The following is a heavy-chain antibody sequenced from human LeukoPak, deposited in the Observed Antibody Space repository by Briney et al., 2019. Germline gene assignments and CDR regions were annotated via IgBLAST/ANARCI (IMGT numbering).Heavy chain of an antibody. CDR2: IYYSGST. CDR1: GGSISSSSYY. V-gene: IGHV4-39*01. CDR3: AAGYSSSWYSSGVVWFDP. Sequence: SETLSLTCTVSGGSISSSSYYWGWIRQPPGKGLEWIGSIYYSGSTYYNPSLKSRVTISVDTSKNQFSLKLSSVTAADTAVYYCAAGYSSSWYSSGVVWFDPWGQGTLVTVSS. J-gene: IGHJ5*02. D-gene: IGHD6-13*01.